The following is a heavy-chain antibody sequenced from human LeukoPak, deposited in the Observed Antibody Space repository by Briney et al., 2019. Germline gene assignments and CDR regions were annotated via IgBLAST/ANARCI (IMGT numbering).Heavy chain of an antibody. CDR1: GYTLTELS. D-gene: IGHD6-13*01. J-gene: IGHJ6*02. Sequence: ASVKVSCKVSGYTLTELSMHWVRQAPGKGLERMGGFDPEDGETIYAQKFQGRVTMTEDTSTDTAYMELSSLRSEDTAVYYCARVGSSWFYYYYYGMDVWGQGTTVTVSS. CDR3: ARVGSSWFYYYYYGMDV. CDR2: FDPEDGET. V-gene: IGHV1-24*01.